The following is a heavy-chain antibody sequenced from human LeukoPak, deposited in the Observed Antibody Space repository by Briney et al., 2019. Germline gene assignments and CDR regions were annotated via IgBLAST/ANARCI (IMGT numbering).Heavy chain of an antibody. Sequence: GGSLRLSCAASGFTLSSNYMSWVRQAPGKGLEWVSVIYSGGSTYYADSVKGRFTISRDNSKNTLYLQMNSLRAEDTAVYYCARVDYYDCSGYSPDSSYYFDYWGQGTLVTVSS. D-gene: IGHD3-22*01. J-gene: IGHJ4*02. V-gene: IGHV3-53*01. CDR2: IYSGGST. CDR3: ARVDYYDCSGYSPDSSYYFDY. CDR1: GFTLSSNY.